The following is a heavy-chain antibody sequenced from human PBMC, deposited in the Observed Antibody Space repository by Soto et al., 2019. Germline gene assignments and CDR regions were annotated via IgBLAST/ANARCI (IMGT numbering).Heavy chain of an antibody. CDR1: GFTFSSFA. D-gene: IGHD5-12*01. J-gene: IGHJ5*01. Sequence: EVQLLESGGGLVQPGGSLRLSCAASGFTFSSFAMNWLRQAAGKGLEWVSSVDYSGVYTFYAASVKGRFTISRDNSKNMVYLELNSLRAEDTAVYYCAKRSGGFTEFDFWRQGALVIVSS. CDR2: VDYSGVYT. CDR3: AKRSGGFTEFDF. V-gene: IGHV3-23*01.